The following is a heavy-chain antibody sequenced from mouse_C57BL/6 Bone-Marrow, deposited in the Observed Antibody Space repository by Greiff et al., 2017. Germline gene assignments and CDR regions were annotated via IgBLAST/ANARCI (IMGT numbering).Heavy chain of an antibody. J-gene: IGHJ1*03. CDR2: INPYNGCT. V-gene: IGHV1-19*01. CDR1: GYTFTDYY. CDR3: ARMGIYYGSSRGYFDV. Sequence: EVQLQQSGPVLVKPGASVKMSCKASGYTFTDYYMNWVKQSHGKSLEWIGVINPYNGCTSYTQKFKGKAPLPVDKSSSTAYMELNSLTSEDSAVYYCARMGIYYGSSRGYFDVWGTGTTVTVSS. D-gene: IGHD1-1*01.